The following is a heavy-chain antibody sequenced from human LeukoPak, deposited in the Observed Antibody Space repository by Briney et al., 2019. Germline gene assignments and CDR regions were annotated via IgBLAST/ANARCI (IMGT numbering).Heavy chain of an antibody. V-gene: IGHV4-59*08. CDR1: GGSISSYY. CDR2: IYYSGST. Sequence: PSETLSLTCTVSGGSISSYYWSWIRQPPGKGLEWIGYIYYSGSTNYNPSLRSRVTISVDTSKNQFSLKLSSVTAADTAVYYCARQKELVYRPWFDPWGQGTLVTVSS. D-gene: IGHD2-8*01. CDR3: ARQKELVYRPWFDP. J-gene: IGHJ5*02.